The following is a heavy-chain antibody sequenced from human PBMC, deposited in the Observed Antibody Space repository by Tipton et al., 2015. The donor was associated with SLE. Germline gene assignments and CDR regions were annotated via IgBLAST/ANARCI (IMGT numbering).Heavy chain of an antibody. Sequence: YIYSSGGTDYNPSLKSRVTISADTSKNHFSLNLSSVTAADTAVYYCARGGVGGYDYFDYWGQGALVTVSS. J-gene: IGHJ4*02. CDR2: IYSSGGT. CDR3: ARGGVGGYDYFDY. D-gene: IGHD5-12*01. V-gene: IGHV4-31*02.